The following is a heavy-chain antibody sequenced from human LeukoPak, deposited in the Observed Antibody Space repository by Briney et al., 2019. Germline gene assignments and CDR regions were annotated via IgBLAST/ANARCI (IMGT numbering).Heavy chain of an antibody. Sequence: SSETLSLTCAVYGGSFSGYYWSWIRQPPGKGLEWIGEINHSGSTNYNPSLRSRVTISVDTSKNQFSLKLSSVTAADTAVYYCASIAARRPFDYWGQGTLVTVSS. V-gene: IGHV4-34*01. CDR3: ASIAARRPFDY. D-gene: IGHD6-6*01. CDR2: INHSGST. CDR1: GGSFSGYY. J-gene: IGHJ4*02.